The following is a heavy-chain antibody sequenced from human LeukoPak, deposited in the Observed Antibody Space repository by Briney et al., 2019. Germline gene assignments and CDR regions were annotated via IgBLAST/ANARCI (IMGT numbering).Heavy chain of an antibody. CDR1: GFTFSSYE. CDR2: ISSSGSTI. J-gene: IGHJ3*02. CDR3: AKDLWWFGEFPNVFDI. V-gene: IGHV3-48*03. Sequence: GGSLRLSCAASGFTFSSYEMNWVRQAPGKGLEWVSYISSSGSTIYYADSVKGRFTISRDNSKNTLYPQMNNLRAEDTAVYYCAKDLWWFGEFPNVFDIWGQGTMVTVSS. D-gene: IGHD3-10*01.